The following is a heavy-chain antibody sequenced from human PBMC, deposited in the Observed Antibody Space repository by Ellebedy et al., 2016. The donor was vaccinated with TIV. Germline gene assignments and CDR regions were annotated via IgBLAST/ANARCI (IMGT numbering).Heavy chain of an antibody. J-gene: IGHJ4*02. CDR3: ARTFTETLGGWTTHWVLDY. D-gene: IGHD3-10*01. CDR1: GGSISSSNYQ. CDR2: IYHSGST. V-gene: IGHV4-39*07. Sequence: SETLSLTCTVSGGSISSSNYQWGWIRQPPGKRLEWVGSIYHSGSTSYNPSLTSRLTMSVDTSTNQFSLRLDSVTAADTAVYYCARTFTETLGGWTTHWVLDYWGQGSLVTASS.